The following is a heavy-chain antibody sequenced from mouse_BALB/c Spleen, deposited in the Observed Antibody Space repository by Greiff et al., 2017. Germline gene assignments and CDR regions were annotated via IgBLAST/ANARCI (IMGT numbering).Heavy chain of an antibody. D-gene: IGHD1-1*01. CDR3: TGFYGSSHHYYAMDY. CDR1: GYTFTSYW. CDR2: IYPSDSYT. Sequence: QVQLQQPGAELVRPGASVKLSCKASGYTFTSYWINWVKQTPGQGLEWIGNIYPSDSYTNYNQKFKDKATLTVDKSSSTAYMQLSSPTSEDSAVYYCTGFYGSSHHYYAMDYWGKGTSVTVTS. J-gene: IGHJ4*01. V-gene: IGHV1-69*02.